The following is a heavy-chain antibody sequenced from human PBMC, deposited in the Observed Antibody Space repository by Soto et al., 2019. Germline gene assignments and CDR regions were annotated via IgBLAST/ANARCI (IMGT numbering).Heavy chain of an antibody. CDR3: ARASGAPSYYAMDV. D-gene: IGHD6-19*01. V-gene: IGHV5-51*01. CDR1: GYSFTNYW. CDR2: IYPVDSDT. J-gene: IGHJ6*02. Sequence: GESLKISCKGSGYSFTNYWIGWVRQMPGKGLEWMGIIYPVDSDTRYSPSFQGQFTISADKSISTAYLQWSSLQASDSAMYFCARASGAPSYYAMDVWGQGTTVTVSS.